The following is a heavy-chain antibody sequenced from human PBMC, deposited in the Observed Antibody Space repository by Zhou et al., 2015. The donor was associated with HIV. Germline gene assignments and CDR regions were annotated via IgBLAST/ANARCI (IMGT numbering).Heavy chain of an antibody. CDR1: GGTFSSYA. CDR3: ARAAYCSSTSCYRGSFDY. Sequence: QVQLVQSGAEVKKPGSSVKVSCKASGGTFSSYAISWVRQAPGQGLEWMGGIIPIFGTANYAQKFQGRVTITADKSTSTAYMELSSLRSEDTAVYYCARAAYCSSTSCYRGSFDYWGQGTLVTVSS. J-gene: IGHJ4*02. CDR2: IIPIFGTA. V-gene: IGHV1-69*06. D-gene: IGHD2-2*02.